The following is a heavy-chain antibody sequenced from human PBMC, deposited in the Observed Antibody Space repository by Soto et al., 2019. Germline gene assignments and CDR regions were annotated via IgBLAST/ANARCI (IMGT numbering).Heavy chain of an antibody. CDR2: IIPILGIA. J-gene: IGHJ1*01. V-gene: IGHV1-69*02. CDR3: ARTRPEPNGDYFQH. Sequence: QVQLVQSGAEVKKPGSSVKVSCKASGGTFSSYTISWVRQAPGQGLEWMGRIIPILGIANYAQKFQGRVTINADKSTSTAYMELSSLRSEDTAVYYCARTRPEPNGDYFQHWGQGTLVTVSS. CDR1: GGTFSSYT.